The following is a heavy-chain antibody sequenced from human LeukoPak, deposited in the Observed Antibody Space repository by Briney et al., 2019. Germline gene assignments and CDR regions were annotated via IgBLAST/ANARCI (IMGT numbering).Heavy chain of an antibody. CDR2: IIPIFGTA. J-gene: IGHJ5*02. V-gene: IGHV1-69*05. D-gene: IGHD3-22*01. Sequence: VASVKVSCKASGGTFSSYAISWVRQAPGQGLEWMGGIIPIFGTANYAQKFRGRVTITTDESTSTAYMELSSLRSEDTAVYYCARVGYYYDSSEFDPWGQGTLVTVSS. CDR3: ARVGYYYDSSEFDP. CDR1: GGTFSSYA.